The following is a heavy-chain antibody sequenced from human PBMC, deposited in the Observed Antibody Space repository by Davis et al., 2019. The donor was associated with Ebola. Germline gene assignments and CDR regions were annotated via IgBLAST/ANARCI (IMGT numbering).Heavy chain of an antibody. J-gene: IGHJ4*02. V-gene: IGHV3-23*01. CDR1: GFTFSSYA. CDR3: ARDDSGDGNNLDY. CDR2: ISGSGGST. D-gene: IGHD5-24*01. Sequence: GESLKISCAASGFTFSSYAMSWVRQAPGKGLEWLSAISGSGGSTYSADSVKGRFTMSRDNSRNTLHLQMSSLRVEDTAVYYCARDDSGDGNNLDYWGQGTLVTVSS.